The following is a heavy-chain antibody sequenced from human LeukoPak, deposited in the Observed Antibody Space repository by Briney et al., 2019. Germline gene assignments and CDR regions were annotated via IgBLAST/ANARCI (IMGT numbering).Heavy chain of an antibody. V-gene: IGHV1-46*01. CDR2: INPSAGSS. CDR1: GYTFTRYY. J-gene: IGHJ4*02. CDR3: ARDRGETTVTTFYY. Sequence: ASVKVSCKASGYTFTRYYMHWVRQAPGTGLEWMGIINPSAGSSSYAQKFQGRVTMTRDTSTSTVYMELSSLRSEDTAVYYCARDRGETTVTTFYYWGQGTLVTVSS. D-gene: IGHD4-17*01.